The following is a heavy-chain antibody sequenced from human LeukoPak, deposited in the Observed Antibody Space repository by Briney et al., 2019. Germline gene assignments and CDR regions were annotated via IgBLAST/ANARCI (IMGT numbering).Heavy chain of an antibody. Sequence: ASVKVSCKASGYTFTSYDINWVRQAPGQGLEWMGWMNTNSGNTGYAQKFQGRVTMTRNTSISTAYMELSSLRSEDTAVYYCARAPEWGKANYYYYMDVWGKGTTVTVSS. V-gene: IGHV1-8*01. D-gene: IGHD1-26*01. CDR1: GYTFTSYD. CDR2: MNTNSGNT. CDR3: ARAPEWGKANYYYYMDV. J-gene: IGHJ6*03.